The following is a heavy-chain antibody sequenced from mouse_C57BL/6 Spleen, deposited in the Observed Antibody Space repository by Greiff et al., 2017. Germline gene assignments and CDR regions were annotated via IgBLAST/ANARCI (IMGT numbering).Heavy chain of an antibody. CDR2: IYPGDGDT. Sequence: QVQLQQSGAELVKPGASVKISCKASGYAFSSYWMNWVKQRPGKGLEWIGQIYPGDGDTNYNGKFKGKATLTADKSSSTAYMQLSSLTSEDSAVYFCASLYYGSSSHFDYWGQGTTLTVSS. J-gene: IGHJ2*01. D-gene: IGHD1-1*01. CDR3: ASLYYGSSSHFDY. CDR1: GYAFSSYW. V-gene: IGHV1-80*01.